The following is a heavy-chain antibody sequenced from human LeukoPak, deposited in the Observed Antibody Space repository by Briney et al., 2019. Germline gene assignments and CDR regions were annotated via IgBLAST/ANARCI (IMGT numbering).Heavy chain of an antibody. Sequence: ASVKVSCKDSGYTFTSYGISWVRQAPGQGLEWMGWISAYNGNTNYAQKLQGRVTMTTDTSTSTAYMELRSLRSDDTAVYYCAGATRQYYFDYWGQGTLVTVSS. CDR1: GYTFTSYG. V-gene: IGHV1-18*01. J-gene: IGHJ4*02. CDR2: ISAYNGNT. CDR3: AGATRQYYFDY.